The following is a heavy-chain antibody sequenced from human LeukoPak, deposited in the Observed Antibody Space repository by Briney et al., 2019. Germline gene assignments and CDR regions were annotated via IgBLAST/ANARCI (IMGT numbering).Heavy chain of an antibody. CDR3: ARRRAQWLAPFDP. Sequence: GGSLRLSCAASGFTFSSYSMNWVRQAPGKGLEWVSSISSSSSYIYYADSVKGRFTISRDNAKNSLYLQMNSLRAEDTAVYYCARRRAQWLAPFDPWGQGTLVTVSS. V-gene: IGHV3-21*01. CDR2: ISSSSSYI. J-gene: IGHJ5*02. CDR1: GFTFSSYS. D-gene: IGHD6-19*01.